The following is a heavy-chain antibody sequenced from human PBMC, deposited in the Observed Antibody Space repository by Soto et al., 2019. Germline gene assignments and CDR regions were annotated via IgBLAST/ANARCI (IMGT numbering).Heavy chain of an antibody. Sequence: QITLKESGPTLVKPTQTLTLTCTFSGFSLSTSGVGVGWIRQPPGKALEGLALIYWDDDKRYSPSLKSRLTLTKDTSKNQVVLKMTNMDPVDTATYYCAHRRGDDYRAYNWNDCPSFDYWGQGTLVTVSS. CDR1: GFSLSTSGVG. D-gene: IGHD1-1*01. CDR2: IYWDDDK. V-gene: IGHV2-5*02. J-gene: IGHJ4*02. CDR3: AHRRGDDYRAYNWNDCPSFDY.